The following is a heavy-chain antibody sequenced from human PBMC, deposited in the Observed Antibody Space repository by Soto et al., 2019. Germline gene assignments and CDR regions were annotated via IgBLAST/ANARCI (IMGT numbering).Heavy chain of an antibody. J-gene: IGHJ3*02. V-gene: IGHV4-30-4*02. Sequence: SDTKSLTCTFYGAHVRDAFSYWTWLRQPPGKGPEWMGYLSYTGSTYYNPSLRNRATISVDESSNLLSLRLSSVTAADTAVYYCARELEGGVFDIWGRGTLVTVSS. D-gene: IGHD2-8*02. CDR3: ARELEGGVFDI. CDR1: GAHVRDAFSY. CDR2: LSYTGST.